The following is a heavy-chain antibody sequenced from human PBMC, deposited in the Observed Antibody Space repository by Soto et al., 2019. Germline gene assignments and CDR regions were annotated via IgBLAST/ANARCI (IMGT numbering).Heavy chain of an antibody. D-gene: IGHD6-6*01. CDR3: AKAMSTPSRPRNYFDY. CDR1: GFTFNNYA. Sequence: EVQLLESGGSLVQPGGSLRLSCAASGFTFNNYAMSWVRQAPGKGLEWVSVISGGGGTTYYADSVKGRFTISRDNSKNTLYLQMNSLSAEDTALYYCAKAMSTPSRPRNYFDYWGQGTLVTVSS. V-gene: IGHV3-23*01. J-gene: IGHJ4*02. CDR2: ISGGGGTT.